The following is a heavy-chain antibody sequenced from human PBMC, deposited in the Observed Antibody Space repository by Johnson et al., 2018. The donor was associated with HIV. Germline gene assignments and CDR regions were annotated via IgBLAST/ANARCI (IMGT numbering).Heavy chain of an antibody. CDR1: GFTFNDYA. CDR2: LSFDGGAI. CDR3: GRVGGATGAFDI. V-gene: IGHV3-30*14. Sequence: QEKLVESGGGLVQPGRSLRLSCSASGFTFNDYAIHWVRQAPGKGLEWVAVLSFDGGAIYYADSVEGRFTFSRDTSRDTLYLQMNSRRAEETAGYYCGRVGGATGAFDIWGQGTMVTVSS. J-gene: IGHJ3*02. D-gene: IGHD1-26*01.